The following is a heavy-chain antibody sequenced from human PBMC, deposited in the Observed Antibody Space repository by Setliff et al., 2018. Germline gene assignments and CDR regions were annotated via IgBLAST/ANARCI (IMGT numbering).Heavy chain of an antibody. CDR1: GYSFTDYG. J-gene: IGHJ4*02. CDR2: ISAHTGNT. D-gene: IGHD2-8*01. V-gene: IGHV1-18*01. CDR3: SRLVRFCTRVACQRASGDDY. Sequence: GASVKVSCKTSGYSFTDYGIAWVRQAPGQGLEWMGWISAHTGNTYSGQKLHDRLTLTTDTSTNTAYMELRSLGSDDTAVYYCSRLVRFCTRVACQRASGDDYWGQGTLVTVSS.